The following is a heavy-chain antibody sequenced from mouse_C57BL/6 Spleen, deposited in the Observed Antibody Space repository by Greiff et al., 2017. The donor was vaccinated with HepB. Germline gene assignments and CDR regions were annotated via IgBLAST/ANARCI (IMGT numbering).Heavy chain of an antibody. CDR2: IDPSDSET. V-gene: IGHV1-52*01. CDR1: GYTFTSYW. CDR3: ANVDSSGYWFAY. J-gene: IGHJ3*01. D-gene: IGHD3-2*02. Sequence: VQLQQPGAELVRPGSSVKLSCKASGYTFTSYWMHWVKQRPIQGLEWIGNIDPSDSETHYNQKFKDKATLTVDKSSSTAYMQLSSLTSEDSAVYYCANVDSSGYWFAYWGQGTLVTVSA.